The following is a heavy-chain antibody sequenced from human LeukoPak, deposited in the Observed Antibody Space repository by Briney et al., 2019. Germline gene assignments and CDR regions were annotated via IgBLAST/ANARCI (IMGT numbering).Heavy chain of an antibody. Sequence: TGGSLRLSCAASGFTFSSYAMSWVRQAPGKGLEWVSGISGSGGSTYYADSVKGRFTISRDNSKNTLYLQMNSLRAEDTAVYYCAKDPYCSSTSCYTNWGQGTLVTVSS. D-gene: IGHD2-2*02. J-gene: IGHJ4*02. V-gene: IGHV3-23*01. CDR1: GFTFSSYA. CDR3: AKDPYCSSTSCYTN. CDR2: ISGSGGST.